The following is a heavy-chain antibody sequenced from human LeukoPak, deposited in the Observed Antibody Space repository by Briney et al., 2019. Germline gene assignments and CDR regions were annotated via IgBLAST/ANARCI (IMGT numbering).Heavy chain of an antibody. CDR2: INPKSGGT. V-gene: IGHV1-2*02. CDR1: GYTFTDYY. CDR3: AKDLQWELPRGDALDI. D-gene: IGHD1-26*01. Sequence: ASVKVSCKSSGYTFTDYYMHWVRQAPGQGLEWMGWINPKSGGTNYAQNFQGRVTMTRDTSISTAYMELSRLRSDDTAVYYCAKDLQWELPRGDALDIWGQGTMATVSS. J-gene: IGHJ3*02.